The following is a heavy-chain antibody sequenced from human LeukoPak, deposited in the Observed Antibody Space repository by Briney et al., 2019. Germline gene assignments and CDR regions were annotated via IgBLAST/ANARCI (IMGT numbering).Heavy chain of an antibody. CDR3: ARDLLGEYSWGF. D-gene: IGHD1-1*01. CDR2: INPNSGDT. J-gene: IGHJ4*02. V-gene: IGHV1-2*02. Sequence: GASVKVSCKASGYTFTGYYLHWVRQAPGQGLEGMGWINPNSGDTDYAQKFQGRVTMTSDTSISTAYMELSRLRSDDTAVFYCARDLLGEYSWGFWGQGTLVTVSS. CDR1: GYTFTGYY.